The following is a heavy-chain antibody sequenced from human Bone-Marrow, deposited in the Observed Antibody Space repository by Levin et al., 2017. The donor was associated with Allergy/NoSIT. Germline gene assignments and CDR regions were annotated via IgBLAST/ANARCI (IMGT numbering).Heavy chain of an antibody. D-gene: IGHD2-15*01. V-gene: IGHV3-23*01. CDR3: ASVLGYCSGGSCSLDY. J-gene: IGHJ4*02. CDR1: GFTFSSYA. Sequence: GGSLRLSCAASGFTFSSYAMSWVRQAAGKGREWVSAIRGSGGSTYYADSVKGRFTISRDNSKNTLYLQMNSLRAEDTAVYYGASVLGYCSGGSCSLDYWGQGTLVTVSS. CDR2: IRGSGGST.